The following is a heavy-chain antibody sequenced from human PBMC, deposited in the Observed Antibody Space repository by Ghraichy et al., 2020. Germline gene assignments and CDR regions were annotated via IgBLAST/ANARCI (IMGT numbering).Heavy chain of an antibody. J-gene: IGHJ6*02. CDR3: ARLSGSYPYYYYGMDV. D-gene: IGHD1-26*01. CDR2: IYYSGST. Sequence: SETLSLTCTVSGGSISSYYWSWIRQPPGKGLEWIGYIYYSGSTNYNPSLKSRVTISVDTSKNQFSLKLSSVTAADTAVYYCARLSGSYPYYYYGMDVWGQGTTVTVSS. V-gene: IGHV4-59*01. CDR1: GGSISSYY.